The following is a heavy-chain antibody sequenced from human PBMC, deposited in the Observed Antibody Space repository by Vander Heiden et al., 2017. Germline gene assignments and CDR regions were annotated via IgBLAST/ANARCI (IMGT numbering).Heavy chain of an antibody. D-gene: IGHD3-10*01. CDR2: ISSSSSYI. V-gene: IGHV3-21*01. CDR3: ARDLIRRAEAFDI. CDR1: GFTFTSHS. Sequence: EVQLVESGGGLVKPGGSLRLSCAAPGFTFTSHSLTWVRQAPGKGLEWVSSISSSSSYIYYADSVKGRFTISRDNAKNSLYLQMNSLRAEDTAVYYCARDLIRRAEAFDIWGQGTMVTVSS. J-gene: IGHJ3*02.